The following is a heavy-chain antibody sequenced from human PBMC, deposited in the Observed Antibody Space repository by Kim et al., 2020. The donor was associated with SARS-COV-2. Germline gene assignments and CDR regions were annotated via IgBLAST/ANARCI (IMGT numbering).Heavy chain of an antibody. J-gene: IGHJ4*02. V-gene: IGHV3-33*01. CDR3: ARGNCRGGSCPPDY. D-gene: IGHD2-15*01. Sequence: YGVSVKGRFTISRDNSKNTLYLHVSGLRAEDTALYYCARGNCRGGSCPPDYWGLGTLVTVSS.